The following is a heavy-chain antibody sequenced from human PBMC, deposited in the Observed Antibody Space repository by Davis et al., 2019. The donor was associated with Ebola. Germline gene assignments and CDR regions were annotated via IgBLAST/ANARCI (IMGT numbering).Heavy chain of an antibody. D-gene: IGHD6-13*01. J-gene: IGHJ6*02. CDR3: ARVGAIAAAGAYYYYYGMDV. V-gene: IGHV4-34*01. CDR2: INHSGST. CDR1: GGSFSGYY. Sequence: SETLSLTCAVYGGSFSGYYWSWIRQPPGKGLEWIGEINHSGSTNYNPSLKSRVTISVDTSKNQFSLKLSSVTAADTAVYYCARVGAIAAAGAYYYYYGMDVWGLGTTVTVSS.